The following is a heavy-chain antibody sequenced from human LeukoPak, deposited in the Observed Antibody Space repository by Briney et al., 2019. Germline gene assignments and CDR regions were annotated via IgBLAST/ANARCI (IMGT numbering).Heavy chain of an antibody. V-gene: IGHV4-59*01. D-gene: IGHD2-21*01. CDR2: IYYSAST. Sequence: PSETLSLTCTVSGGSISSYYWSWIRQPPGKGLEWIGYIYYSASTNYNPSLKSRVTISVDTSKNQFSLKLSSVTAADTAVYYCARDRGGGLWWDYWGQGTLVTVTS. J-gene: IGHJ4*02. CDR1: GGSISSYY. CDR3: ARDRGGGLWWDY.